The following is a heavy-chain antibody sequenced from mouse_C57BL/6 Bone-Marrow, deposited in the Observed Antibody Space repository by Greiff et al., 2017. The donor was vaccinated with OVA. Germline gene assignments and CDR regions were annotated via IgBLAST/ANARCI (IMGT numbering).Heavy chain of an antibody. D-gene: IGHD1-1*01. CDR3: ATLYYGIRFAY. V-gene: IGHV1-81*01. CDR2: IYPRSGNT. Sequence: VQLQQSGAELVRPGASVKLSCKASGYTFTSYGISWVKQRTGQGLEWIGEIYPRSGNTYYNEKFKGKATLTADKSSSTAYMELRSLTSEDSAVYVCATLYYGIRFAYWGQGTLVTVSA. CDR1: GYTFTSYG. J-gene: IGHJ3*01.